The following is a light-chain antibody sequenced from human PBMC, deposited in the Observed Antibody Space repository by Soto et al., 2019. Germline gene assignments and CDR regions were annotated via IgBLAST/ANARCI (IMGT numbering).Light chain of an antibody. CDR1: QGIGNW. Sequence: DIQMTQSPSSLSASVGDRITITCRASQGIGNWLAWYQQKPGKAPKSLIYAASNLQSGVPSRFSGTGSGTDFTLTISSLQPEDFATYYCQQYDGNPLTFGGGTKVDMK. J-gene: IGKJ4*01. CDR3: QQYDGNPLT. V-gene: IGKV1D-16*01. CDR2: AAS.